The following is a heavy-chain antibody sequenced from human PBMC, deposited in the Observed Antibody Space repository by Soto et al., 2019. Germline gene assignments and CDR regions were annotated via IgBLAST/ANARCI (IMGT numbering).Heavy chain of an antibody. D-gene: IGHD6-6*01. CDR2: ISSNGVGT. Sequence: EVQLAESGGGLAKPGGSLRLSCAASGFTLSGYAMDWVRQAPGKGLEYVSGISSNGVGTYYANSVQGRFTISRDNSKKTVYLQMGSLRPEDMDVYYCARRARPDFYYMDVWGKGTTVTVSS. J-gene: IGHJ6*03. CDR1: GFTLSGYA. V-gene: IGHV3-64*01. CDR3: ARRARPDFYYMDV.